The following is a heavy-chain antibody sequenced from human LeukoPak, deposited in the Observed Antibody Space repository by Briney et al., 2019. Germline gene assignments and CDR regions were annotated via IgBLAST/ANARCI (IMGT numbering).Heavy chain of an antibody. Sequence: SETLSLTCTVSGGSISSSSYYWSWIRQPPGMGLEWIGSIYYSGSTYYNPSLNSRVTISVDTSKNQFSLKLSSVTAADTAVYYCARQEIRYFQHWGQGTLVTVSS. CDR1: GGSISSSSYY. V-gene: IGHV4-39*01. CDR3: ARQEIRYFQH. D-gene: IGHD5-24*01. J-gene: IGHJ1*01. CDR2: IYYSGST.